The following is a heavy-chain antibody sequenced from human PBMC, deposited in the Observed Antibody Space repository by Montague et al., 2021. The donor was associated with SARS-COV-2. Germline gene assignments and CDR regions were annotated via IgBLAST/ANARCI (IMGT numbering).Heavy chain of an antibody. CDR3: GKHDHSYALMDV. CDR1: GFSVSRYA. Sequence: SLRLSCAASGFSVSRYAMGWVRQAPGKGLEWVSTISVSGGTTYYADSVKGRFTISRDSSNKTLSLQMNSLSAEDTAIYYCGKHDHSYALMDVWGQGTTVTVSS. J-gene: IGHJ6*02. D-gene: IGHD4-11*01. CDR2: ISVSGGTT. V-gene: IGHV3-23*01.